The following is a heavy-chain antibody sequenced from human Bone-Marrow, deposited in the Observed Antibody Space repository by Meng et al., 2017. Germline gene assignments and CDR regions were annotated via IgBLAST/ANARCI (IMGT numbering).Heavy chain of an antibody. CDR3: ARVNRVDTAMVNDY. Sequence: GGSLRLSCAASGFTFDDYAMHWVRQAPGKGLEWVSSISSSRSYIYYADSVKGRFTISRDNAKNSLYLQLNSLRAGDTAVYYCARVNRVDTAMVNDYWGQGTLVTVSS. CDR1: GFTFDDYA. V-gene: IGHV3-21*01. J-gene: IGHJ4*02. CDR2: ISSSRSYI. D-gene: IGHD5-18*01.